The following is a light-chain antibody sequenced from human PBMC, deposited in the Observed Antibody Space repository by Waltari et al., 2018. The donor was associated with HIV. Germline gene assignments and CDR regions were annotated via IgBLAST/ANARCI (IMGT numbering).Light chain of an antibody. CDR2: GAS. V-gene: IGKV3-20*01. CDR3: QQYGRSAFT. CDR1: QSVSSSY. J-gene: IGKJ3*01. Sequence: EIVLTQSPGTLSLSPGDRAPLSCRASQSVSSSYLAWYQQKPGQAPRLLIYGASSRATGIPDRFSGSGSGADFTLSISRLEPEDFAVYYCQQYGRSAFTFGPGTKVDIK.